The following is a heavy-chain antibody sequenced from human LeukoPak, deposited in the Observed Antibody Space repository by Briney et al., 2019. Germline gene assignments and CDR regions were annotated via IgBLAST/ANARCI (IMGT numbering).Heavy chain of an antibody. J-gene: IGHJ6*02. CDR1: GGTFSSYA. D-gene: IGHD3-10*01. CDR2: IIPIFGTA. CDR3: ARDPAYGSGSYHPSYYGMDV. Sequence: ASVKVSCKASGGTFSSYAISWVRQAPGQGLEWMGGIIPIFGTANYAQKFQGRVTITADESTSTAYMELSSLRSEDTAVYYCARDPAYGSGSYHPSYYGMDVWGQGTTVTVSS. V-gene: IGHV1-69*13.